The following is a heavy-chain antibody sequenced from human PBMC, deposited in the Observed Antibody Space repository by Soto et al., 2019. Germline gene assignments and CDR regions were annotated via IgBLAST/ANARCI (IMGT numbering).Heavy chain of an antibody. CDR2: IKSKTDGGTT. CDR3: TTAENYYDSSSFDY. CDR1: GFTFNNAW. D-gene: IGHD3-22*01. V-gene: IGHV3-15*01. J-gene: IGHJ4*02. Sequence: EVQLVESGGGLVKPGGSLRLSCVASGFTFNNAWMNWVRQAPGKGLAWVGRIKSKTDGGTTDYAALVKGRFTISRDDSKTTLYLQMNGLKTEDTAVYYCTTAENYYDSSSFDYWGQGTLVTVSS.